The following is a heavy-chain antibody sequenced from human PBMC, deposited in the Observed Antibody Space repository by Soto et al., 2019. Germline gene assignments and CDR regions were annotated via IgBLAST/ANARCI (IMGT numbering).Heavy chain of an antibody. Sequence: PGGSLRLSCAASGFTFSKYAMHWVRQAPGKGLEWVAVISYDGSNKYYADSVKGRFTISRDNSKNTLYLQMNSLRAEDTAFYYCARDYYDSSGYFCPWFDPWGPGTLVTVSS. V-gene: IGHV3-30-3*01. CDR2: ISYDGSNK. J-gene: IGHJ5*02. CDR1: GFTFSKYA. CDR3: ARDYYDSSGYFCPWFDP. D-gene: IGHD3-22*01.